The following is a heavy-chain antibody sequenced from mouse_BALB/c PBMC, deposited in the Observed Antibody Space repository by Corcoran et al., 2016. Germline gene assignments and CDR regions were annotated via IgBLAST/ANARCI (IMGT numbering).Heavy chain of an antibody. D-gene: IGHD1-2*01. CDR1: GYTFTDYN. J-gene: IGHJ2*01. CDR3: ARYYGYEDYFDY. CDR2: INPNNGGT. V-gene: IGHV1-18*01. Sequence: EVLLQQSGPELVKPGASVKIPCKASGYTFTDYNMDWVKQSHGKSLEWIGDINPNNGGTIYNQKFKGKATLTVDKSSSTAYMELRSLTSEVTAVYYCARYYGYEDYFDYWGQGTTLTVSS.